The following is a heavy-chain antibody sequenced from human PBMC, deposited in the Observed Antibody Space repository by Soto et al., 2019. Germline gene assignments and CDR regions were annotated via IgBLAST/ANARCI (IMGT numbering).Heavy chain of an antibody. D-gene: IGHD2-2*01. CDR3: ARVVVVVPAAPRGWFDP. Sequence: QVQLVQSGAEVKKPGASVKVSCKASGYTFTSYGISWVRQAPGQGLEWMGWISAYNGNTNYAQKLQGRVTMTTDTSTSTADMELRSLRSDDTAVYYCARVVVVVPAAPRGWFDPWGQGTLVTVSS. CDR1: GYTFTSYG. V-gene: IGHV1-18*04. J-gene: IGHJ5*02. CDR2: ISAYNGNT.